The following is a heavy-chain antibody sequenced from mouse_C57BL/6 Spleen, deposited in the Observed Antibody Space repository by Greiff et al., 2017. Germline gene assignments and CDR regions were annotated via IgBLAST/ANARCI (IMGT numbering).Heavy chain of an antibody. Sequence: VHLVESGPELVKPGASVKISCKASGYAFSSSWMNWVKQRPGKGLEWIGRIYPGDGDTNYNGKFKGKATLTADKSSSTAYMQLSSLTSEDSAVYFCARGLRGDYAMDYWGQGTSVTVSS. CDR3: ARGLRGDYAMDY. CDR1: GYAFSSSW. CDR2: IYPGDGDT. D-gene: IGHD1-1*01. J-gene: IGHJ4*01. V-gene: IGHV1-82*01.